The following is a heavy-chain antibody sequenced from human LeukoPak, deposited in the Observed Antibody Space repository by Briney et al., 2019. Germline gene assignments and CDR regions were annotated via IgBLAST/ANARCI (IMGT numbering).Heavy chain of an antibody. Sequence: GGSLRLSCAASGFTFSNAWMSWVRQAPGKGLEWVGRIKSKTDGGTTDYAAPVKGRFTISRDDSKNTLYLQMNSLKTEDTAVYYCTTDFAVAAPPIDYWGQGTLVTVSS. CDR1: GFTFSNAW. J-gene: IGHJ4*02. D-gene: IGHD2-15*01. CDR2: IKSKTDGGTT. V-gene: IGHV3-15*01. CDR3: TTDFAVAAPPIDY.